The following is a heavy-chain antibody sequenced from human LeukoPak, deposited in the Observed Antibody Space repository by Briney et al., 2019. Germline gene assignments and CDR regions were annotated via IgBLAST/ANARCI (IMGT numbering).Heavy chain of an antibody. CDR3: TTAGYSSSWRHFDY. D-gene: IGHD6-13*01. Sequence: GGSLRLSCAASGFTFSNAWMSWVRQAPGKGLEWVGRIKSKTDGGTTDYAAPVKGRFTISRDDSKNTLYLQMNSLKTEDTAVYYCTTAGYSSSWRHFDYWGQGTLVTVSS. CDR2: IKSKTDGGTT. J-gene: IGHJ4*01. V-gene: IGHV3-15*01. CDR1: GFTFSNAW.